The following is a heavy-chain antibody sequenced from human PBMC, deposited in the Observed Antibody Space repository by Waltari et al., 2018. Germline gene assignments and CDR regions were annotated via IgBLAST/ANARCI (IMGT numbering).Heavy chain of an antibody. D-gene: IGHD1-20*01. Sequence: QVQLVQSGAEVKKPGASVKGSCKASGYTFTSYAMHWVRQAPGQRLEWMGWINAGNGNTKYSQEFQGRVTITRDTSASTAYMELSSLRSEDMAVYYCARQDQYNWNPYDAFDIWGQGTMVTVSS. CDR3: ARQDQYNWNPYDAFDI. CDR1: GYTFTSYA. J-gene: IGHJ3*02. CDR2: INAGNGNT. V-gene: IGHV1-3*03.